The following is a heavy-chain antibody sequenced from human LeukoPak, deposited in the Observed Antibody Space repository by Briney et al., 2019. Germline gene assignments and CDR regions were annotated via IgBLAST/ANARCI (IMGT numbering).Heavy chain of an antibody. V-gene: IGHV1-69*05. J-gene: IGHJ4*02. CDR3: ARDQGGYYDSSGYFDY. CDR1: GGTFSSYA. D-gene: IGHD3-22*01. Sequence: GASVKVPCKASGGTFSSYAISWVRQAPGQGLEWMGGIIPIFGTANYAQKFQGRVTITTDESTSTAYMELSSLRSEDTAVYYCARDQGGYYDSSGYFDYWGQGTLVTVSS. CDR2: IIPIFGTA.